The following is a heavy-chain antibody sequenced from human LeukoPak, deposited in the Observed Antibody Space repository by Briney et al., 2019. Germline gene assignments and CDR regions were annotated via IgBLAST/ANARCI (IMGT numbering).Heavy chain of an antibody. CDR1: GYTFNGYY. D-gene: IGHD5-24*01. CDR3: AKDVEDLNYRYYYYGLDA. CDR2: ISPKSGGT. J-gene: IGHJ6*02. Sequence: GASVTVSCKASGYTFNGYYIHWVRQAPGQGLEWMGRISPKSGGTKYGQKFQGRVTMTRDASTSAAYMELSSLRSDDTAVYFCAKDVEDLNYRYYYYGLDAWGQGSTVTVSS. V-gene: IGHV1-2*06.